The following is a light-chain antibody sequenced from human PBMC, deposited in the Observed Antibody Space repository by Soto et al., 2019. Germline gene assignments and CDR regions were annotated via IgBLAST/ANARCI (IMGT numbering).Light chain of an antibody. CDR2: EVS. CDR1: SSDVGGYNY. Sequence: QSALTQPASVSGSPGQSITISCTGTSSDVGGYNYVSWYQQHPGKAPKLMIYEVSNRPSWVSNRFSGSKSGNTASLTISGLQAEDEADYYCSSYKSSNSGVFGTGTKLTVL. CDR3: SSYKSSNSGV. J-gene: IGLJ1*01. V-gene: IGLV2-14*01.